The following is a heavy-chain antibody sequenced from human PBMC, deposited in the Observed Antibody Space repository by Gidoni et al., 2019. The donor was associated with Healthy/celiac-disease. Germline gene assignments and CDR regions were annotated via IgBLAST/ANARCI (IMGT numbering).Heavy chain of an antibody. Sequence: EVQLLESGGVLVHPGGSLRLSCAASGFTFSSYAMSWVRPAPGKGLEWGSAIRGSGGSTYYADSVKGRFTISRDNSKNTLYLQINSLRAEDTDVYYCAKTVRGRSGARYFDYWGQGTLVTVSS. J-gene: IGHJ4*02. CDR2: IRGSGGST. D-gene: IGHD2-15*01. CDR3: AKTVRGRSGARYFDY. CDR1: GFTFSSYA. V-gene: IGHV3-23*01.